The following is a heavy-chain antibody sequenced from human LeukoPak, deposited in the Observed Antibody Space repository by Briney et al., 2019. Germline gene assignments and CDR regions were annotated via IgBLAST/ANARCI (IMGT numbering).Heavy chain of an antibody. D-gene: IGHD6-13*01. Sequence: PGGSLRLSCAASGFTLTSYAMHWVRQAPGKGLEYVSVISSDGGRIYYANSMKGRFTISRDNSKNTLYLQMGSLRAEDMAVYYCARSGSSWYFDYWGQGTLVTVSS. J-gene: IGHJ4*02. CDR2: ISSDGGRI. CDR1: GFTLTSYA. CDR3: ARSGSSWYFDY. V-gene: IGHV3-64*01.